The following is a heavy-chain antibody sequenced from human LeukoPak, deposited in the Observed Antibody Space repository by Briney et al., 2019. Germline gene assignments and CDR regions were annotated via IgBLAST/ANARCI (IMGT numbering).Heavy chain of an antibody. CDR2: ISGSGGST. D-gene: IGHD3-3*01. Sequence: GGSLRLSCAASGFTFSSYAMSWVRQAPGKGLEWVSTISGSGVSAISGSGGSTHYADSVKGRFTISRDNSKNTLYLQMNSLRAEDTAVYYCAKDAFGVVTGYWGQGTLVTVSS. CDR3: AKDAFGVVTGY. CDR1: GFTFSSYA. J-gene: IGHJ4*02. V-gene: IGHV3-23*01.